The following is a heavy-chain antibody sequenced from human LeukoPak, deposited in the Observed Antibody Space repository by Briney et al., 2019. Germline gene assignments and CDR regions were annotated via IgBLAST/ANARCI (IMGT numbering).Heavy chain of an antibody. V-gene: IGHV3-30*18. CDR2: ISYDGSNK. J-gene: IGHJ4*02. CDR1: GFTFSSYG. Sequence: PGGSLSLSCAASGFTFSSYGMHWVRQAPGKGLEWVAVISYDGSNKYYADSVKGRFTISRDNSKNTLYLQMNSLRAEDTAVYYCAKAPGFGESPLDYWGQGTLVTVSS. D-gene: IGHD3-10*01. CDR3: AKAPGFGESPLDY.